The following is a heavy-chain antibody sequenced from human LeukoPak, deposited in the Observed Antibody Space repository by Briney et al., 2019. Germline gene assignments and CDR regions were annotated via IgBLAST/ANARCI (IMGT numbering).Heavy chain of an antibody. CDR1: GGSFSGYY. J-gene: IGHJ5*02. CDR3: ARDGQQLVRWAFDP. Sequence: SETLSLTCAVYGGSFSGYYWSWIRQPPGKGLEWIGEINHSGSTNYNPSLKSRVTISVDTSKNQFSLKLSSVTAADTAVYYCARDGQQLVRWAFDPWGQGTLVTVSS. V-gene: IGHV4-34*01. CDR2: INHSGST. D-gene: IGHD6-13*01.